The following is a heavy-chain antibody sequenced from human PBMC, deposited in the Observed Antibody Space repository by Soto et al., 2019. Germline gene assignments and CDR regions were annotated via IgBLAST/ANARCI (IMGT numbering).Heavy chain of an antibody. J-gene: IGHJ5*02. CDR3: AKDSGCVNNACAYDP. V-gene: IGHV3-21*01. CDR1: GFSFSGYT. D-gene: IGHD1-20*01. Sequence: PGGSLRLSCAGSGFSFSGYTMNWVRQAPGKGLEWVSSISRGSDYIFYADTVKGRFTISRDNARNSLYLQMSSLRAEDTAVYYCAKDSGCVNNACAYDPWGQGTLVTVSS. CDR2: ISRGSDYI.